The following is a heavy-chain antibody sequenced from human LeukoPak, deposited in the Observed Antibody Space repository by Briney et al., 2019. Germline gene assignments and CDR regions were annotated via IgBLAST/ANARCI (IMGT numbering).Heavy chain of an antibody. J-gene: IGHJ1*01. CDR2: ISGSGGGT. CDR3: ARAGMNYDSSGYYYSAEYFQH. V-gene: IGHV3-23*01. Sequence: GGSLRLSCAASGFTFSSYGMSWVRQAPGKGLEWVSAISGSGGGTYYADPVKGRFTISRDNAKNSLYLQMNSLRAEDTAVYYCARAGMNYDSSGYYYSAEYFQHWGQGTLVTVSS. CDR1: GFTFSSYG. D-gene: IGHD3-22*01.